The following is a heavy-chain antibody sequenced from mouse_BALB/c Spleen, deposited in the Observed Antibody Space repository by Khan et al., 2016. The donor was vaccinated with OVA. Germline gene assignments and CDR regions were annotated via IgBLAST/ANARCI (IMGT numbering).Heavy chain of an antibody. V-gene: IGHV3-2*02. J-gene: IGHJ3*01. CDR1: GYSITSDYA. D-gene: IGHD4-1*01. Sequence: QLQESGPGLVKPSQSLSLTCTVTGYSITSDYAWNWIRQFPGNKLEWMGYISYSGSTSYNPSLKSRISITRDTSKNQFFRQLNSVTTEDTATYYCARLGPGFTYWGQGTLVTVSA. CDR2: ISYSGST. CDR3: ARLGPGFTY.